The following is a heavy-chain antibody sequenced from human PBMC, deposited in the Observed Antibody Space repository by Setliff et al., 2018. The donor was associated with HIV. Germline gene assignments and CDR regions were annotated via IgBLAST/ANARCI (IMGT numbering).Heavy chain of an antibody. Sequence: SETLSLTCSVSGDSIGTYYWNWIRQTPGKRLEWIGFFYYGGSTDYNPALKNRVAISVDTSRNRVSLTLTSVTAADTAVYYCARDPNTGWYYLDFWGPGALVTAPQ. CDR3: ARDPNTGWYYLDF. CDR2: FYYGGST. J-gene: IGHJ4*02. CDR1: GDSIGTYY. D-gene: IGHD6-19*01. V-gene: IGHV4-59*12.